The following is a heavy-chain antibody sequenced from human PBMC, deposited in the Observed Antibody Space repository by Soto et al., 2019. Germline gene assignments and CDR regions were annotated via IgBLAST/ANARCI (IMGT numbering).Heavy chain of an antibody. D-gene: IGHD3-10*01. J-gene: IGHJ6*03. CDR3: ARAFHGSGSYFSYYYYYMDV. V-gene: IGHV3-7*04. CDR1: GFTFSSYW. CDR2: IKQDGSEK. Sequence: GGSLRLSCAASGFTFSSYWMSWVRQAPGKGLEWVANIKQDGSEKYYVDSVKGRFTISRDNAKNSLYLQMNSLRAEDTAVYYCARAFHGSGSYFSYYYYYMDVWGKGTTVTVSS.